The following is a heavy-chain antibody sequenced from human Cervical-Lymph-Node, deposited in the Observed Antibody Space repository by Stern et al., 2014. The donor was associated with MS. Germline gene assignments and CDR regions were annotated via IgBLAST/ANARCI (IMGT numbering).Heavy chain of an antibody. CDR3: ARDLFYYSSPDY. D-gene: IGHD6-13*01. CDR2: IWYDGSNK. J-gene: IGHJ4*02. Sequence: QVQLMQSGGGVVQPGRSLRLTCAATGFTFSSYGMHWVRQAPGKGLEWVAVIWYDGSNKYYADSVKGRFTISRDNSKSPLYLQMNSLRAEDTAVYYCARDLFYYSSPDYWGQGTLVTVSS. V-gene: IGHV3-33*01. CDR1: GFTFSSYG.